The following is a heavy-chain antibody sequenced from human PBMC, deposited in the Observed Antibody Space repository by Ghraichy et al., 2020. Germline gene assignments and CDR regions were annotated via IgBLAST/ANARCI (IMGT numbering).Heavy chain of an antibody. J-gene: IGHJ4*02. Sequence: ASVKVSCKASGYTFTSYGISWVRQAPGQGLEWMGWISAYNGNTNYAQKLQGRVTMTTDTSTSTAYMELRSLRSDDTAVYYCARALLPYSGSYWGVDYWGQGTLVTVSS. D-gene: IGHD1-26*01. CDR3: ARALLPYSGSYWGVDY. V-gene: IGHV1-18*04. CDR2: ISAYNGNT. CDR1: GYTFTSYG.